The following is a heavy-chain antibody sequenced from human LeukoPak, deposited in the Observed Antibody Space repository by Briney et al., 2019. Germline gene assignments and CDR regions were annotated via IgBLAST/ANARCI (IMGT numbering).Heavy chain of an antibody. Sequence: SETLSLTCTVSSGSINSDGYYRSWLRQPAGKGLEWIGRVYSTGSANYSPSLESRVIISIDTSKNQFFLRLSSVTAADTAVYYCARVYRRDGYNYDGFDIWGQGTMVTVS. D-gene: IGHD5-24*01. CDR2: VYSTGSA. V-gene: IGHV4-61*02. CDR3: ARVYRRDGYNYDGFDI. J-gene: IGHJ3*02. CDR1: SGSINSDGYY.